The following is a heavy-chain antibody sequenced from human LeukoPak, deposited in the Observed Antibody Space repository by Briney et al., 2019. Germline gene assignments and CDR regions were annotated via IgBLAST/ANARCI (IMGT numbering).Heavy chain of an antibody. CDR3: AKSEIAAKYYYDSSGYYSLDY. CDR2: ISGSGGST. V-gene: IGHV3-23*01. CDR1: GFTFSSYA. D-gene: IGHD3-22*01. J-gene: IGHJ4*02. Sequence: PGGSLRLSCAASGFTFSSYAMSWVRQAPGKGLEWVSAISGSGGSTYYADSVKGRFTISRDNSKNTLYLQMNSLRAEDTAVYYCAKSEIAAKYYYDSSGYYSLDYWGQGTLVTVSS.